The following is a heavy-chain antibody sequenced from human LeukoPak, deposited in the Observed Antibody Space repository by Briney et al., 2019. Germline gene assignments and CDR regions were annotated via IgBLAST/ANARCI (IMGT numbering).Heavy chain of an antibody. J-gene: IGHJ5*02. CDR3: ARRTVVETFDP. Sequence: GESLKISCKGSGYSFTSYWIGWVRQMPGKGLEWMGIIYPGDSDTRYSPSFQGQVAISADKSISTAYLQWSSLQASDTAMYYCARRTVVETFDPWGQGTLVTVSS. CDR1: GYSFTSYW. V-gene: IGHV5-51*01. D-gene: IGHD2-2*01. CDR2: IYPGDSDT.